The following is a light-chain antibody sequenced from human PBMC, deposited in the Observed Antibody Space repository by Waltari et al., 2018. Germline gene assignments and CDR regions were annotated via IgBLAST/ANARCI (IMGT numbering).Light chain of an antibody. CDR1: SSDAGGYNY. V-gene: IGLV2-11*01. CDR3: CSYAGSYTLV. CDR2: DVS. J-gene: IGLJ3*02. Sequence: QSALTQPRSVSGSPGQSATIPCTGTSSDAGGYNYVSWYQQHPGKAPKLMIYDVSKRPSGVPVRFSGSKSGNTASLTISGLQAEDEADYYCCSYAGSYTLVFGGGTKLTVL.